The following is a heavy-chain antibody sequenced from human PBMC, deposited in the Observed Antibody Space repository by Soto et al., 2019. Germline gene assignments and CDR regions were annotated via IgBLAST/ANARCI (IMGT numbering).Heavy chain of an antibody. Sequence: SETLSLTCTVSGGYISSNYWTWFRQPPGKGLEWIGYVHYTGSTNYNPSLKSRVTISVDTSKNQFSLKLSSVTAADTAVYYCARRYGASFDYWGQGTLVTVSS. V-gene: IGHV4-59*01. CDR1: GGYISSNY. CDR3: ARRYGASFDY. D-gene: IGHD4-17*01. J-gene: IGHJ4*02. CDR2: VHYTGST.